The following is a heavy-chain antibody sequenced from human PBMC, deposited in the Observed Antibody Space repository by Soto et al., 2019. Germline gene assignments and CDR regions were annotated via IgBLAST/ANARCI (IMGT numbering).Heavy chain of an antibody. CDR1: GGSISSSSYY. V-gene: IGHV4-39*07. Sequence: PSETLSLTCTVSGGSISSSSYYWGWIRQPPGKGLEWIGRINHSGSTNYNPSLKSRVTISVDTSKNQFSLKLSSVTAEDTAVYYCAKYPEYSVYDGTYFDYWGQGTLVTVSS. CDR3: AKYPEYSVYDGTYFDY. J-gene: IGHJ4*02. D-gene: IGHD5-12*01. CDR2: INHSGST.